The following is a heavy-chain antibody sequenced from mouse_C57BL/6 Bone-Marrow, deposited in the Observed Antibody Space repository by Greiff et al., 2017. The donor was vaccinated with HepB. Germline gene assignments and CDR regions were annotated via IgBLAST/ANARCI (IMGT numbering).Heavy chain of an antibody. D-gene: IGHD1-1*01. V-gene: IGHV1-82*01. J-gene: IGHJ4*01. Sequence: VQLQQSGPELVKPGASVKISCKASGYAFSSSWMNWVKQRPGKGLEWIGRIYPGDGDTNYNGKFKGKATLTAAKSSSTAYMQLSSLTSEDSAVYFCARTYGSSYCAMDYWGQGTSVTVSS. CDR3: ARTYGSSYCAMDY. CDR1: GYAFSSSW. CDR2: IYPGDGDT.